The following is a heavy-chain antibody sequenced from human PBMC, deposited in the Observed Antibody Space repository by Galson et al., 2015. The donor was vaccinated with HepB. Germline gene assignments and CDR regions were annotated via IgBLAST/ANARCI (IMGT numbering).Heavy chain of an antibody. V-gene: IGHV1-18*01. CDR3: ARGALVVVVGATENNWFDP. CDR1: GYTFSSYS. D-gene: IGHD2-15*01. CDR2: INPYSRST. J-gene: IGHJ5*02. Sequence: SVKVSCKASGYTFSSYSLTWVRQAPGQGLEWMGWINPYSRSTRYAQKFQGRVTMTTDASTNTAYMELRSLRSGDTAVYYCARGALVVVVGATENNWFDPWGQGTLVTVSS.